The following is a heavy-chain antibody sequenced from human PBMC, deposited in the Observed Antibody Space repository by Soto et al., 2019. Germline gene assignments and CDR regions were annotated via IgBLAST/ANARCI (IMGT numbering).Heavy chain of an antibody. J-gene: IGHJ6*02. D-gene: IGHD1-26*01. V-gene: IGHV3-30*18. CDR1: GFTFSSYG. CDR2: ISYDGSNK. Sequence: QVQLVESGGGVVQPGRSLRLSCAASGFTFSSYGMHWVRQAPGKGLECVAVISYDGSNKYYADSVKGRFTISRDNSKNTLYLLMNSLRAEDTAVYYCAKDLWGGSYASAYYYYGMDVWGQGTTVTVSS. CDR3: AKDLWGGSYASAYYYYGMDV.